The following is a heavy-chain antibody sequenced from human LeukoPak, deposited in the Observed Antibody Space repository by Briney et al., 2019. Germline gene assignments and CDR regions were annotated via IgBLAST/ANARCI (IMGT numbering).Heavy chain of an antibody. CDR3: ARQHFHCSGGSCYPGWFDY. CDR2: IKQDESEK. J-gene: IGHJ4*02. V-gene: IGHV3-7*01. D-gene: IGHD2-15*01. CDR1: GFTFSSYW. Sequence: GGSLRLSCAASGFTFSSYWMTWVRQAPGKGLEWVANIKQDESEKYYVDSVKGRFTISRDNAKNSLYLQMNSLRAEGTAVYYCARQHFHCSGGSCYPGWFDYWGQGTLVTVSS.